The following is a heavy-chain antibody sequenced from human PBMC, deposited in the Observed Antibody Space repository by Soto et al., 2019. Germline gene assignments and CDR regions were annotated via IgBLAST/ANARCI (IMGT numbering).Heavy chain of an antibody. Sequence: EEQLLESGGGLVQPGGSLRLSCAATGLTFRNYAMSWVRQAPGKGLEWVSGISANGVTTSYSDSVKGRFSISRDKSDNTNTLYLQMNSLRVDDTDIYYCASRGRYYSLDVWGHGTTVTVSS. J-gene: IGHJ6*02. CDR3: ASRGRYYSLDV. D-gene: IGHD3-16*01. V-gene: IGHV3-23*01. CDR2: ISANGVTT. CDR1: GLTFRNYA.